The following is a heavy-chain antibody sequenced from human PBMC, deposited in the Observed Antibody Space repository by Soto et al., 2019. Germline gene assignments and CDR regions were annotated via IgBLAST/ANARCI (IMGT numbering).Heavy chain of an antibody. D-gene: IGHD3-16*02. J-gene: IGHJ4*02. CDR2: ISSSSSYI. CDR1: GFTFSSYS. CDR3: AREGGMITFGGVIPQYYFDY. Sequence: GGSLSLSCAASGFTFSSYSMNWVRQAPGKGLEWVSSISSSSSYIYYADSVKGRFTISRDNAKNSLYLQMNSLRAEDTAVYYCAREGGMITFGGVIPQYYFDYWGQGTLVTVSS. V-gene: IGHV3-21*01.